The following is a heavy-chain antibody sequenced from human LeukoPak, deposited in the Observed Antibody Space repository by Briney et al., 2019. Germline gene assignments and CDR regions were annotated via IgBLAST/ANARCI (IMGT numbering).Heavy chain of an antibody. Sequence: GGSLRLSCAPSGLTFSSNRMHWVRQAPGKGLVWVSQINGDGSRAGYVDSVKGRFTISRDNAKNTVYLQMNSLRVEDTALYYCARDYYGADEFWGQGTLVTVSS. CDR3: ARDYYGADEF. J-gene: IGHJ4*02. V-gene: IGHV3-74*01. D-gene: IGHD4-17*01. CDR1: GLTFSSNR. CDR2: INGDGSRA.